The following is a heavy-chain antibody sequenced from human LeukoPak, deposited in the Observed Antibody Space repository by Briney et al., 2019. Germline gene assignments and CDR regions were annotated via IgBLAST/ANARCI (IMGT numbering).Heavy chain of an antibody. CDR3: ARLGSYHDF. V-gene: IGHV4-4*09. D-gene: IGHD1-26*01. CDR1: GASISNYY. Sequence: SETLSLTCTVSGASISNYYWSWIRQTPEKGLEWIGHIHTGGAGRYYPAPESRRTLSIDTSRNHLSLKLTSVTAADTAVYFCARLGSYHDFWGQGALVTVSS. CDR2: IHTGGAG. J-gene: IGHJ4*02.